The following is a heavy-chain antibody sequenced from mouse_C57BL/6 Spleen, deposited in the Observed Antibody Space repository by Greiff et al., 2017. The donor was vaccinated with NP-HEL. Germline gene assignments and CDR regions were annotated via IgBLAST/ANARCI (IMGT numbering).Heavy chain of an antibody. CDR1: GYTFTSFW. CDR3: ARWERGRGYFDY. D-gene: IGHD4-1*01. Sequence: VQQSCTASGYTFTSFWMHWMKQRPIQGLDWIGNINPSDSETHYNQKFKDKATLTVDKSSRTAYMQLSSLTSEDSAVYYCARWERGRGYFDYWGQGTTLTVSS. V-gene: IGHV1-52*01. CDR2: INPSDSET. J-gene: IGHJ2*01.